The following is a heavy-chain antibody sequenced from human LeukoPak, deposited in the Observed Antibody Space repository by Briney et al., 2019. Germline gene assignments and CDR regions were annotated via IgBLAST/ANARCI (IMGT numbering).Heavy chain of an antibody. J-gene: IGHJ4*02. CDR2: INPNSGGT. CDR3: ARDLLPPHFAFDY. V-gene: IGHV1-2*02. Sequence: ASVKVSCKASGYTFTGYHMHWVRLAPGQGLEWMGWINPNSGGTKNAQRFQGRVTMTRDTSISIVYMELSRLRSDDTAAYYCARDLLPPHFAFDYWGQGTLVTVSS. D-gene: IGHD2-15*01. CDR1: GYTFTGYH.